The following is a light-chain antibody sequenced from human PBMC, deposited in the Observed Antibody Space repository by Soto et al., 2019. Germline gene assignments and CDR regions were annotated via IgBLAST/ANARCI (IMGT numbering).Light chain of an antibody. V-gene: IGKV1-5*03. CDR2: QAS. J-gene: IGKJ1*01. Sequence: DIQMTQSPSTLSASVGDRVTITCRASESIRGWLAWFQQKPGKGPELLISQASNLESGVPSRFSGSGSGADFTLTISSLQPDDFATYVCQQYYMYPWTFGQGTKVEVK. CDR3: QQYYMYPWT. CDR1: ESIRGW.